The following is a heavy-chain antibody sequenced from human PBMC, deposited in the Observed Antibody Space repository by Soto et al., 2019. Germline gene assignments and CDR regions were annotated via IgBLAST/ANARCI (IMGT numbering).Heavy chain of an antibody. CDR1: GFTFSNYA. CDR3: AKDSISYNGIYDAFDV. V-gene: IGHV3-23*01. Sequence: VQLLESGGGLVQPGGSLRFSCEASGFTFSNYAMAWVRQTPGEGPEWVSTIGGGDDIFYAESVQGRFIISRDDSRSTMYLQMDNLRVEDTAIYFCAKDSISYNGIYDAFDVWGQGTVVTVSS. CDR2: IGGGDDI. D-gene: IGHD3-3*02. J-gene: IGHJ3*01.